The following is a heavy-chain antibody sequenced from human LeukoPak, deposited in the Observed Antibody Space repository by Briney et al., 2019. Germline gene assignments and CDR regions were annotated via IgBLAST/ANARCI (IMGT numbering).Heavy chain of an antibody. CDR3: AVYYYDSSGYYSPFDY. CDR2: MNPNSGNT. CDR1: GYTFTSYD. Sequence: ASVKVSCKASGYTFTSYDINWVRQATGQGLEWMGWMNPNSGNTGYAQKCQGRVTMTRNTSISTAYMELSSLRSEDTAVYYCAVYYYDSSGYYSPFDYWGQGTLVTVSS. D-gene: IGHD3-22*01. J-gene: IGHJ4*02. V-gene: IGHV1-8*01.